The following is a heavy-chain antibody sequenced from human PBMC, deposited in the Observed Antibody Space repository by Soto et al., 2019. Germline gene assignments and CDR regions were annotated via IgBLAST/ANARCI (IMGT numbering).Heavy chain of an antibody. CDR2: IYHSGST. Sequence: SETLSLTCAVSSGSISSSNWWSWVRQPPGKGLEWIGEIYHSGSTNYNPSLKRRVTISVDKSKNQFSLKLSSVTAADTAVYYCARDTMWRDCSGGSCYGGPYYYYMDVWGKGTTVTVSS. J-gene: IGHJ6*03. V-gene: IGHV4-4*02. CDR1: SGSISSSNW. D-gene: IGHD2-15*01. CDR3: ARDTMWRDCSGGSCYGGPYYYYMDV.